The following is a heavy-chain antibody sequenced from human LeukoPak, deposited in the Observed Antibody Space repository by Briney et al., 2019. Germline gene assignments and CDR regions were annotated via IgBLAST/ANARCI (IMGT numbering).Heavy chain of an antibody. CDR1: GFILSGYW. Sequence: NPWGSLRLSCAASGFILSGYWMSWVRRAPGKGLEWVANIKEDGNEKYYVDSVKGRFIISRDNAKNSAYLQINSLRVEDTAFYHCVRDRSYGAFDYWGQGTLVTVSS. CDR3: VRDRSYGAFDY. D-gene: IGHD5-18*01. CDR2: IKEDGNEK. V-gene: IGHV3-7*03. J-gene: IGHJ4*02.